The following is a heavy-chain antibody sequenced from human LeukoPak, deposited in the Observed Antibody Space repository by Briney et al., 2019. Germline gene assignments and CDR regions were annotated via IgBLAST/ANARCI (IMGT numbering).Heavy chain of an antibody. J-gene: IGHJ6*03. Sequence: GASVKVSCKASGYTFNGYYMHWVRQAPGQGLEWMAWINPNNGATHYAQKFQGRVTLTRDTSISTAYMELSSLRSDDTAVYYCARGGTPLFYYYMDVWGKGTTVTVS. CDR3: ARGGTPLFYYYMDV. CDR1: GYTFNGYY. V-gene: IGHV1-2*02. D-gene: IGHD2-15*01. CDR2: INPNNGAT.